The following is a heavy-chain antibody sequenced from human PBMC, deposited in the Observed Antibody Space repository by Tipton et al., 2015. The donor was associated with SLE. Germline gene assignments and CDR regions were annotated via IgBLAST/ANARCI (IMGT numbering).Heavy chain of an antibody. J-gene: IGHJ3*02. CDR1: GGSISSYY. D-gene: IGHD3-16*01. V-gene: IGHV4-4*07. CDR2: IYTSGNT. CDR3: ARGSLYVSGAFDI. Sequence: TLSLTCTVSGGSISSYYWSWIRQPAGKGLELIGRIYTSGNTNYNPSLKSRVTMSLDTSKNQFSLKLSSVTAADTAVYYCARGSLYVSGAFDIWGQGTKVTVSS.